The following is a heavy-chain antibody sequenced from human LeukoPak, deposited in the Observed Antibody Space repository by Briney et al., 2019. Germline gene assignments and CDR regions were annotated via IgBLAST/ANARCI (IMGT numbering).Heavy chain of an antibody. J-gene: IGHJ4*02. D-gene: IGHD2-8*01. CDR2: IKSKTDGGTT. V-gene: IGHV3-15*01. CDR1: GFTFSNAW. CDR3: TTDIVLMVYAIRCGY. Sequence: GGSLRLSCAASGFTFSNAWMSWVRQAPGKGLEWVGRIKSKTDGGTTDYAAPVKGRFTISRDDSKNTLYLQMNSLKTEDTAVYYCTTDIVLMVYAIRCGYWDQGTLVTVSS.